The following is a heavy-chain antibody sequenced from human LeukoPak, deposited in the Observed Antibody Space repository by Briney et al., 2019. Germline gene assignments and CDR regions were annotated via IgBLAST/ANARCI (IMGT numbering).Heavy chain of an antibody. CDR3: ARQVDFWSAYWG. Sequence: ASVKVSCKASGYTFTSYYMHWVRQAPGQGLEWMGWINPNSGGTNYAQKFQGRVTMTRDTSISTAYMELSRLRSDDTAVYYCARQVDFWSAYWGWGQGTLVTVSS. CDR1: GYTFTSYY. V-gene: IGHV1-2*02. J-gene: IGHJ4*02. CDR2: INPNSGGT. D-gene: IGHD3-3*01.